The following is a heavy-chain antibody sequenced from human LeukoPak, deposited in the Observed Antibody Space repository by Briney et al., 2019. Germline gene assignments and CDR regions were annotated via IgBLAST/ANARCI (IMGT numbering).Heavy chain of an antibody. Sequence: GGSLRLSCAASGFTFSSYTMSWVRQAPGKGLEWVANIKEDGSEKYYVDSVKGRFTISRDNAKNSLYLQMNSLRAEDTAVYYCARAEYCYYCGMDVWGQGTTVTVSS. J-gene: IGHJ6*02. CDR3: ARAEYCYYCGMDV. CDR2: IKEDGSEK. CDR1: GFTFSSYT. V-gene: IGHV3-7*03. D-gene: IGHD2/OR15-2a*01.